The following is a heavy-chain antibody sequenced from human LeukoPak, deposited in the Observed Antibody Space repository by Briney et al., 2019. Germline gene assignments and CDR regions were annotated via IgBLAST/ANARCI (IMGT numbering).Heavy chain of an antibody. J-gene: IGHJ4*02. CDR2: IRHDGSNT. D-gene: IGHD6-19*01. V-gene: IGHV3-30*02. CDR3: AKDLSYSSGDY. CDR1: GFTFRNYG. Sequence: GGSLRLSCAASGFTFRNYGMHWVRQAPGKGLEWVAFIRHDGSNTYYADSVKGRFTISRDNSKNTLYLQMNSLRAEDTAVYYCAKDLSYSSGDYWGQGTLVTVSS.